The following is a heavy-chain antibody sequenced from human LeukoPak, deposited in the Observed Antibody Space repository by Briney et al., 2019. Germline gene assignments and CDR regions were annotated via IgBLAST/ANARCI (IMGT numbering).Heavy chain of an antibody. V-gene: IGHV1-46*03. Sequence: SVKVSSKASGYTFTSYYMHWVRQAPGQGLEWMGIINPSGGSTSYAQKFQGRVTMTRDTSTSTVYMELSSLRSEDTAVYYCARDAYCSSTSCYIRNFDYWGQGTLVTVSS. D-gene: IGHD2-2*02. CDR2: INPSGGST. CDR1: GYTFTSYY. CDR3: ARDAYCSSTSCYIRNFDY. J-gene: IGHJ4*02.